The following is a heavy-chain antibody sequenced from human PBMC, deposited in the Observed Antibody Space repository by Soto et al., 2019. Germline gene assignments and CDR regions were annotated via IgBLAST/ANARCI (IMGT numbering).Heavy chain of an antibody. J-gene: IGHJ4*02. Sequence: QVQLVQSGAEVKKPGASVKVSCKASGYTFTGYYMHWVRQAPGQGLEWMGWINPNSGGTNYAQKFQGWGTRARDRYISTAYMELSRGRSDDTAVYYCARGEREWFGDYWGQGTLVTVSS. CDR2: INPNSGGT. CDR3: ARGEREWFGDY. V-gene: IGHV1-2*04. CDR1: GYTFTGYY. D-gene: IGHD3-3*01.